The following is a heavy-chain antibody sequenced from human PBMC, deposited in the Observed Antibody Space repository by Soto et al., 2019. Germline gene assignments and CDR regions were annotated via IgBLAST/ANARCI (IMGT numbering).Heavy chain of an antibody. J-gene: IGHJ6*02. CDR1: GDSVSSNSAA. D-gene: IGHD3-3*01. V-gene: IGHV6-1*01. CDR3: ARDPITIFGVGPYYYYYGMDV. Sequence: SQTLSLTCVISGDSVSSNSAAWNWIRQSPSRGLEWLGRTYYRSKWYNDYAVSVKSRITINPDTSKNQFSLQLNSVTPEDTAVYYCARDPITIFGVGPYYYYYGMDVWGQGTTVTVSS. CDR2: TYYRSKWYN.